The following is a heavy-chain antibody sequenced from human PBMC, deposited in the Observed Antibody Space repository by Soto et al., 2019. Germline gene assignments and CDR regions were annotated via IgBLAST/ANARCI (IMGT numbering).Heavy chain of an antibody. V-gene: IGHV3-30*18. CDR3: VKDGSSGWPYFYDMDV. D-gene: IGHD6-19*01. CDR1: GFTFSNYG. J-gene: IGHJ6*02. CDR2: ISYDGSNK. Sequence: LRLSCAASGFTFSNYGMHWVRQAPGKGLEWVAVISYDGSNKYYADSVKGRFTISRDNSKNTLYLQMSSLRAEDTAVYYCVKDGSSGWPYFYDMDVWGQGTTVTVSS.